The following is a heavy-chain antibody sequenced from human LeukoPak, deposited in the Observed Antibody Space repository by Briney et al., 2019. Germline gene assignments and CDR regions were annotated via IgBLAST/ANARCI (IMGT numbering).Heavy chain of an antibody. J-gene: IGHJ4*02. CDR3: ARRVDYYGYFDY. Sequence: SETLSLTCTVSGYSISSGYYWGWIRQPPGKGLEWIGSIYHSGSTYYNPSLKSRVTISVDTSKNQFSLKLSSVTAADTAVYYCARRVDYYGYFDYWGRGTLVTVSS. D-gene: IGHD1-26*01. CDR1: GYSISSGYY. CDR2: IYHSGST. V-gene: IGHV4-38-2*02.